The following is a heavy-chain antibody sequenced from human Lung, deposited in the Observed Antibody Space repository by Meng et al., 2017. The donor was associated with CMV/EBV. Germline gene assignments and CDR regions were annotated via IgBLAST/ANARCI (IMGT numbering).Heavy chain of an antibody. CDR2: INPSGGST. Sequence: ASXXVSXKASGYTFTSYYMHWVRQAPGQGLEWMGIINPSGGSTSYAQKFQGRVTMTRDTSTSTVYMELSSLRSEDTAVYCCARVSRDDYTYYFDYWGQGTLVTVSS. CDR3: ARVSRDDYTYYFDY. CDR1: GYTFTSYY. D-gene: IGHD5-24*01. J-gene: IGHJ4*02. V-gene: IGHV1-46*01.